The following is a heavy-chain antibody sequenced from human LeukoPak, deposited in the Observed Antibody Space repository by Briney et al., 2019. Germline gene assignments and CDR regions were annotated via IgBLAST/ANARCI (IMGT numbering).Heavy chain of an antibody. CDR1: GGTFSSYA. Sequence: SVKVSCKASGGTFSSYAISWVRQAPGQGLEWMGRIIPILGIANYAQKLQGRVTITADKSTSTAYMELSSLRSDDTAVYYCARDRGNKIVVVPAAILGMDVWGQGTTVTVSS. CDR2: IIPILGIA. CDR3: ARDRGNKIVVVPAAILGMDV. J-gene: IGHJ6*02. V-gene: IGHV1-69*04. D-gene: IGHD2-2*01.